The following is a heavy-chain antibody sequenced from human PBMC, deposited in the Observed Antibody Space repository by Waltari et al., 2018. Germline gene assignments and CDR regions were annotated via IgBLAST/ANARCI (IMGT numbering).Heavy chain of an antibody. J-gene: IGHJ6*02. D-gene: IGHD3-16*02. CDR3: ARVVPLLLPPSPTSLPPALDV. V-gene: IGHV1-18*01. CDR1: GYIFNDFA. CDR2: ITTYNGKI. Sequence: QVQLVQSGPELRKPGASVRVSCKASGYIFNDFAVGWVRQAPGQGLEWMGWITTYNGKIDFAQRFQGRVAVTTDTSPCTMYMELTSLTSDDTAVYYCARVVPLLLPPSPTSLPPALDVWGQGTLVTVSS.